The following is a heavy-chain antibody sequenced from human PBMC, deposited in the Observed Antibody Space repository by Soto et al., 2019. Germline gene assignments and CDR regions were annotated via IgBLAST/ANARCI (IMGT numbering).Heavy chain of an antibody. V-gene: IGHV3-23*01. CDR3: AKVDYSSQGWFET. Sequence: WLSXRLSCSASVCTFIIYAISWFRHAPGKGLEFVSAISGSGGSTYYADSVKGRFTISRQNSKNTLYLQMNSLRDEDAAVYYCAKVDYSSQGWFETWGQGTLVNVYS. CDR1: VCTFIIYA. CDR2: ISGSGGST. J-gene: IGHJ5*02. D-gene: IGHD6-13*01.